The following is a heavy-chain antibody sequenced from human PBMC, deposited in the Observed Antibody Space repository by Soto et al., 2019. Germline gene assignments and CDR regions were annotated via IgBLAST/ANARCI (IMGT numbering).Heavy chain of an antibody. CDR1: GWSFSGDC. V-gene: IGHV4-34*01. CDR3: ARLVTVTTDYYYGMDV. CDR2: INHSGST. D-gene: IGHD4-4*01. J-gene: IGHJ6*02. Sequence: PSETLSLTCAVYGWSFSGDCWSWIRQPPGKGLEWIGEINHSGSTNYNPSLKSRVTISVDTSKKQFSLRLSSVTAADTAVYYCARLVTVTTDYYYGMDVWGQGTTVT.